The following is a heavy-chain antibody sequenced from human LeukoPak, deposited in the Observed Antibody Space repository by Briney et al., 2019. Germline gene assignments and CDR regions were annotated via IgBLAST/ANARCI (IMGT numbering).Heavy chain of an antibody. CDR3: ARRYCGGGSCYNLDY. CDR2: IYPGDSDT. V-gene: IGHV5-51*01. J-gene: IGHJ4*02. D-gene: IGHD2-15*01. CDR1: GYSFTSYW. Sequence: GESLQISCKGSGYSFTSYWIGWVRQMPGKGLEWMGIIYPGDSDTRYSPSFQGQVTISADKSISTAYLQWSSLKASDTAMYYCARRYCGGGSCYNLDYWGQGTLVTVSS.